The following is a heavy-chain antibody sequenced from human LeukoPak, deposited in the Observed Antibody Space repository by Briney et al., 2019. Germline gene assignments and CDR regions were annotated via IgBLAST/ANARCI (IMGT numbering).Heavy chain of an antibody. CDR1: GFTFTSYA. V-gene: IGHV3-23*01. CDR3: AKPRPSYSSSWYDH. Sequence: GGSPRLSCAASGFTFTSYAMSWVRQAPGKGLEWVSAISGSGGSTYYADSVKGRFTISRDNSKNTLYLQMNSLRAEDTAVYYCAKPRPSYSSSWYDHWGQGPLVTVSS. D-gene: IGHD6-13*01. CDR2: ISGSGGST. J-gene: IGHJ5*02.